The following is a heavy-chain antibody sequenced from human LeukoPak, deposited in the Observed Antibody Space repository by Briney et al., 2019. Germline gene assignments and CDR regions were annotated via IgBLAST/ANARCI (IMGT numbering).Heavy chain of an antibody. CDR2: ISDDGKKE. Sequence: GRSLRLSCAASGFTFSRDAMHWVRQAPGKGLEWVAVISDDGKKEYYVDSVKGRFRISRDNSKNTLYLQMNSLRAEDTAVYYCASPSSVDFWSGYYAPFDYWGQGTLVTVSS. D-gene: IGHD3-3*01. J-gene: IGHJ4*02. CDR1: GFTFSRDA. CDR3: ASPSSVDFWSGYYAPFDY. V-gene: IGHV3-30*04.